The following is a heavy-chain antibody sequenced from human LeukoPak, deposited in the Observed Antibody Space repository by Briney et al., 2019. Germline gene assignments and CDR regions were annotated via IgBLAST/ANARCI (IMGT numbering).Heavy chain of an antibody. J-gene: IGHJ4*02. V-gene: IGHV3-9*01. D-gene: IGHD6-19*01. CDR1: GFTFSNAW. CDR3: AKLMGAVAGLFDC. CDR2: ISWNSGSI. Sequence: GGSLRLSCAASGFTFSNAWMSWVRQAPGKGLEWVSGISWNSGSIGYADSVKGRFTISRDNSKNTLYLQMNSLRAEDTAVYYCAKLMGAVAGLFDCWGQGTLVTVSS.